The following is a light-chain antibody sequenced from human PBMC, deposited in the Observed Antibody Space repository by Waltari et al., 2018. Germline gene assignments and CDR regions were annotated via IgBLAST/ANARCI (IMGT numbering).Light chain of an antibody. J-gene: IGLJ1*01. CDR2: RNK. CDR1: SKNVGNQG. Sequence: QAWLTQPPSVSKDLRQTAPLTRTVNSKNVGNQGPARLQHHHGHPPKLLSYRNKNPPSGISVRFSAYRSGNTAFLTSTGLQPEDEADYYCSAGDSSLSGYVFGTGTRLTVL. V-gene: IGLV10-54*04. CDR3: SAGDSSLSGYV.